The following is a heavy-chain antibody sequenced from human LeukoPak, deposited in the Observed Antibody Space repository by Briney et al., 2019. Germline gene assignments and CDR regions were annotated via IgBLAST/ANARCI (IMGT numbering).Heavy chain of an antibody. CDR2: MNPNSGNT. D-gene: IGHD1-26*01. V-gene: IGHV1-8*03. CDR1: GYTFTSYD. J-gene: IGHJ4*02. Sequence: GASVKVSCKASGYTFTSYDINWVRQATGQGLEWMGWMNPNSGNTGYAQKFQGRVTITRNTSISTAYMELSSLRSEDTAVYYCAKDYDQSMGATTNWGQGTLVTVSS. CDR3: AKDYDQSMGATTN.